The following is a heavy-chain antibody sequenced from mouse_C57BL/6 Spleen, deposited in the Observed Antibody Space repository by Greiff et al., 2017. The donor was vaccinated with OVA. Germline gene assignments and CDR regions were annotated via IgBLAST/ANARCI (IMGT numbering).Heavy chain of an antibody. J-gene: IGHJ1*03. CDR2: INPSTGGT. CDR3: ARRGYDWYFDG. CDR1: GYSFTGYY. D-gene: IGHD2-14*01. Sequence: VQLKQSGPELVKPGASVKISCKASGYSFTGYYMNWVKQSPEKSLEWIGEINPSTGGTTYNQKFKAKATLTVDKSSSTAYMQLKSLTSEDSAVYYCARRGYDWYFDGGGTGTTVTVSS. V-gene: IGHV1-42*01.